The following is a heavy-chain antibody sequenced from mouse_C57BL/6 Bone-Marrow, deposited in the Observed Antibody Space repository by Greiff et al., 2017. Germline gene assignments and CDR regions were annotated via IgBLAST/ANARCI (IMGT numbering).Heavy chain of an antibody. D-gene: IGHD1-1*01. CDR3: TTVYYGSSYYYAMDY. Sequence: VQLKQSGAELVRPGASVKLSCTASGFNIKDDYMHWVKQRPEQGLEWIGWIDPENGDTEYASKFQGKATITADTSSNTAYLQRSSLTSEDTAVYYCTTVYYGSSYYYAMDYWGQGTSVTVSS. CDR1: GFNIKDDY. J-gene: IGHJ4*01. CDR2: IDPENGDT. V-gene: IGHV14-4*01.